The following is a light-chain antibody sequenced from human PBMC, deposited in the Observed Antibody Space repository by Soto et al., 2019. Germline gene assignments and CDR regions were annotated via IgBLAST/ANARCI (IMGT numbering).Light chain of an antibody. CDR1: SSDVGAYNY. CDR2: DVS. J-gene: IGLJ2*01. V-gene: IGLV2-14*03. Sequence: QSVLTQPASVSGSPGQSITISCTGTSSDVGAYNYVSWYQQHPGKAPKLMIYDVSNRPSGISIRFFGSKSGNTASLTISGLQAEDEADYYCSSYTSSDSVVFGGGTKVPVL. CDR3: SSYTSSDSVV.